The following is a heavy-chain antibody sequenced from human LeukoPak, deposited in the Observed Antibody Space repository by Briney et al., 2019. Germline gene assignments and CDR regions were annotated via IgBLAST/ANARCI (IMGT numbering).Heavy chain of an antibody. CDR3: ARVSFWVVVPAALDY. Sequence: GASVKVSCKASGYTFTGYYMHWVRQAPGQGLEWMGWINPNSGGTNYALKFQGRVTMTRDTSISTAYMELSRLRSDDTAVYYCARVSFWVVVPAALDYWGQGTLVTVSS. CDR2: INPNSGGT. D-gene: IGHD2-2*01. J-gene: IGHJ4*02. V-gene: IGHV1-2*02. CDR1: GYTFTGYY.